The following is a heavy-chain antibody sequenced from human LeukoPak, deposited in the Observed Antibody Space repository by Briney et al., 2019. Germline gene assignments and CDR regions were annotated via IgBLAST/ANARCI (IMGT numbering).Heavy chain of an antibody. J-gene: IGHJ4*02. V-gene: IGHV3-23*01. CDR1: GFTFSSYA. D-gene: IGHD3-22*01. Sequence: PGGSLRLSCAASGFTFSSYAMSWVRQAPGKGLGWVSAISGSGGSTYYADPLKGRVTISRDNSKNTLYLQMNSLRAEDTAVYYCAKDLTPMIVVVIGSALDYWGQGTLVTVSS. CDR2: ISGSGGST. CDR3: AKDLTPMIVVVIGSALDY.